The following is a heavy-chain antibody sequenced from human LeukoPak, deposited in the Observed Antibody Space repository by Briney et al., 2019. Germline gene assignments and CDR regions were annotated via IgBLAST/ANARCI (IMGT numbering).Heavy chain of an antibody. CDR2: ISAYNGNT. J-gene: IGHJ1*01. D-gene: IGHD2-21*02. CDR1: GYTFNNFG. V-gene: IGHV1-18*01. CDR3: AIAAYCGGDCYLEYFQN. Sequence: ASVKVSCKASGYTFNNFGISWVRQAPGQGLEWMGWISAYNGNTNYAQKLRNRVTMTADTSTSTAYMDLRSLRSDDTAVYYCAIAAYCGGDCYLEYFQNWGQGTLVTVSS.